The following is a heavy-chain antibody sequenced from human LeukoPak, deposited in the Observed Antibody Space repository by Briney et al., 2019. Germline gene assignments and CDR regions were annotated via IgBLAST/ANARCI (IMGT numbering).Heavy chain of an antibody. CDR3: ARGRAAVPAAADNSSAADY. V-gene: IGHV4-34*01. CDR2: INHSGST. Sequence: PSETLSLTCAVYGGSFGGYYWSWIRQPPGKGLEWIGEINHSGSTNYNPSLKSRVTISVDTSKNQFSLKLSSVTAADTAVYYCARGRAAVPAAADNSSAADYWGQGTLVTVSS. J-gene: IGHJ4*02. CDR1: GGSFGGYY. D-gene: IGHD2-2*01.